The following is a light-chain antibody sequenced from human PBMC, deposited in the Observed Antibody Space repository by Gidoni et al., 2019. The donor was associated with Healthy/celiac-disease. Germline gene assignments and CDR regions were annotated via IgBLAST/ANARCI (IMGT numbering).Light chain of an antibody. CDR2: KAS. J-gene: IGKJ1*01. Sequence: DSQMTQSPSTLSASVGDRVTITCRASQSISSWLAWYQQKPGKAPKLLIYKASSLESGVPSRFSGSGSGTEFTLTISSLQPDDFATCYCQQYNSYSPWTFGQGTKVEIK. V-gene: IGKV1-5*03. CDR3: QQYNSYSPWT. CDR1: QSISSW.